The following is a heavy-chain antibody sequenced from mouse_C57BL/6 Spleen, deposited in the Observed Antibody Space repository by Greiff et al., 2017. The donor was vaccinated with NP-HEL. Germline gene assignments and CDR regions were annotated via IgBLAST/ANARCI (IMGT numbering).Heavy chain of an antibody. V-gene: IGHV1-26*01. Sequence: EVQLQQSGPELVKPGASVKISCKASGYTFTDYYMNWVKQSHGKSLEWIGDINPNNGGTSYNQKLKGKATLTVDKSSSTAYMEIRSLTSEESAVYYGARRVPDYFDYWGQGTTLTVSS. CDR2: INPNNGGT. CDR1: GYTFTDYY. CDR3: ARRVPDYFDY. J-gene: IGHJ2*01.